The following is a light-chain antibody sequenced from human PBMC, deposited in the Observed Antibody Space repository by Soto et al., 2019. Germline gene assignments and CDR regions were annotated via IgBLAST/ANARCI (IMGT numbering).Light chain of an antibody. CDR3: QQYNNWPRT. V-gene: IGKV3-20*01. CDR2: GAS. CDR1: QSVSSSY. Sequence: EIVLTQSPGTLSLSPGERATLSCRASQSVSSSYLAWYQQKPGQAPRLLIFGASNKATGIPARISGSGSGTDFTLTISSLEPEDFAVYYCQQYNNWPRTFGQGTKVDI. J-gene: IGKJ1*01.